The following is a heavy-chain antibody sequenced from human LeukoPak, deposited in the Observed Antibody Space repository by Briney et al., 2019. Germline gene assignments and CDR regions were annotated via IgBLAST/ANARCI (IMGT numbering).Heavy chain of an antibody. J-gene: IGHJ4*02. CDR2: IYHSGST. CDR1: GGSISSGGYS. V-gene: IGHV4-30-2*01. Sequence: SQTLSLTCAVSGGSISSGGYSWSWIRQPPGKGLEWIGYIYHSGSTYYNPSLKSRVTISVDRSKNQFSLKLSSVTAADTAVYFCARGRYLDWLPYYFDYWGQGTLVTVSS. D-gene: IGHD3-9*01. CDR3: ARGRYLDWLPYYFDY.